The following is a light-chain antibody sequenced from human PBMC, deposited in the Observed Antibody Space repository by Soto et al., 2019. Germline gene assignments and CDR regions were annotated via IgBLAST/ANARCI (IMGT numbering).Light chain of an antibody. CDR1: QGISNY. CDR2: AAS. V-gene: IGKV1-27*01. CDR3: QKYNSAPPT. Sequence: DIQMTQSPSSLSASVGDRVTITCRASQGISNYLAWYQQKPGKVPKLLIYAASTLQLGVPSRFSGSGSGTDFTLTISSLQPEDVATYFWQKYNSAPPTFGQGTKVEIK. J-gene: IGKJ1*01.